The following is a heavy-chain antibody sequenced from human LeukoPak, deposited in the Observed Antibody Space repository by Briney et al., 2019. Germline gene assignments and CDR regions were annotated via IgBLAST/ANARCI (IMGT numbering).Heavy chain of an antibody. CDR2: ISSSSSYI. CDR3: ARNPTSRGAFDI. Sequence: GGPLSLSCAASGFTFSSYSMNWFRQAPGKGLEWVSSISSSSSYIYYADSVKGRFTISRDNAKNSLYLQMNSLRAEDTAVYYCARNPTSRGAFDIWGQGTTVTVSS. CDR1: GFTFSSYS. D-gene: IGHD1-14*01. V-gene: IGHV3-21*01. J-gene: IGHJ3*02.